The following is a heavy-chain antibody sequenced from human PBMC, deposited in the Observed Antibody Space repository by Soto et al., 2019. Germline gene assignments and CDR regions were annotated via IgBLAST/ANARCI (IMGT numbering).Heavy chain of an antibody. CDR1: GFSLSSTRMA. CDR2: IYWDDDK. CDR3: AHIVVAGLGYYFDY. V-gene: IGHV2-5*02. J-gene: IGHJ4*02. D-gene: IGHD6-19*01. Sequence: QITLKESGPTLVKPTQTLTLTCTFSGFSLSSTRMAVGWIRQPPGKALEWLALIYWDDDKRYSPFLKSRLTITNDTSKHQVVLTMSNMVPVDTARYYCAHIVVAGLGYYFDYWGQGTLVTVSS.